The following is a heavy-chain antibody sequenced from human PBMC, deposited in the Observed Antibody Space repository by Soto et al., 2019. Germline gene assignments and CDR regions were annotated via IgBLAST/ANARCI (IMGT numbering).Heavy chain of an antibody. J-gene: IGHJ4*02. V-gene: IGHV4-34*01. CDR3: ARGWGSGVFDY. D-gene: IGHD6-19*01. Sequence: QVQLQQWGAGLLKPSETLSLTCAVFGVSFSGYYWNWFRQPPGKGLEWIGEINHSGSTNYNPSLKSRLTISVDTSKNQFSLKLSSVTAADTAVYYCARGWGSGVFDYWGQGTLVTVSS. CDR2: INHSGST. CDR1: GVSFSGYY.